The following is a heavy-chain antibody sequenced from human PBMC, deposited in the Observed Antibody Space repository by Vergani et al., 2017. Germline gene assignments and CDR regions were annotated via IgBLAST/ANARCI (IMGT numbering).Heavy chain of an antibody. J-gene: IGHJ6*03. V-gene: IGHV2-5*04. Sequence: QITLKESGPTLVKPTQTLTLTCTFSGFSLNTRGVSVAWIRQPPGKALDWLAPIYWNDDQHYSPSLNNRVTITKDTSKNQVVLTMTNMDYVDTGTYYCVYRKTEYGTTGCFYPFCYYNYMDVWGKGTTVTVSS. CDR3: VYRKTEYGTTGCFYPFCYYNYMDV. D-gene: IGHD1-7*01. CDR1: GFSLNTRGVS. CDR2: IYWNDDQ.